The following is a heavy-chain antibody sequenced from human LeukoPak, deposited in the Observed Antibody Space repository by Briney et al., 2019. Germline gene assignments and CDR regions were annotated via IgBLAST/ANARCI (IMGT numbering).Heavy chain of an antibody. Sequence: GSSVKVSCKASGGTFSSYAISWVRQAPGQGLEWMGGIIPIFGTANYAQKFQGRVTITADESTSTAYMELSSLRSEDTAVYYCARGSTMVRGVIIGQDYYYYMDVWGKGTTVTISS. CDR2: IIPIFGTA. CDR1: GGTFSSYA. V-gene: IGHV1-69*01. D-gene: IGHD3-10*01. J-gene: IGHJ6*03. CDR3: ARGSTMVRGVIIGQDYYYYMDV.